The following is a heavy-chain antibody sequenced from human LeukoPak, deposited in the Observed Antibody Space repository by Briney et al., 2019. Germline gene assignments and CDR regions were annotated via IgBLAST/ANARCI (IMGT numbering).Heavy chain of an antibody. J-gene: IGHJ6*04. D-gene: IGHD6-19*01. Sequence: GGSLRLSCAASGFTFSTYAMTWVRQAPGKGLEWVSSISGSDGNTQYAESVQGRVTISRDNSKNTLYLQIYGLRAEDTAIYFCAKDAVADHYYYFYGMDVWGKGTTVTVSS. CDR1: GFTFSTYA. CDR3: AKDAVADHYYYFYGMDV. CDR2: ISGSDGNT. V-gene: IGHV3-23*01.